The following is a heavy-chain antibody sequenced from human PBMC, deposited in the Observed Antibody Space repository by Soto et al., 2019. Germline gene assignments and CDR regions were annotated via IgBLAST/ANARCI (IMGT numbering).Heavy chain of an antibody. CDR3: ARDEGRNAFDI. V-gene: IGHV3-53*01. Sequence: EVQLVESGGGLIQPGASLRLSCAASGFTVSSNYMSWVRQAPGKGLEWVSVIYIAGNTYYADSVKGRFTISRDNSKNTVFLQMNSLRADDPAVYYCARDEGRNAFDIWGQGTMVTVSS. CDR1: GFTVSSNY. CDR2: IYIAGNT. J-gene: IGHJ3*02.